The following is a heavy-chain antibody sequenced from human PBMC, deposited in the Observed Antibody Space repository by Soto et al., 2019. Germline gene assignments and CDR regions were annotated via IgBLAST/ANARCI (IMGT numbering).Heavy chain of an antibody. J-gene: IGHJ4*02. D-gene: IGHD6-13*01. CDR3: ARGQFWRSSFDY. CDR1: GGSFSGYY. Sequence: SETLSLTCAVYGGSFSGYYWSWIRQPPGKELEWIGEINRSGSTNYILSLKSRVTISVDTSKNQFSLKLSSVTAADTAVYYCARGQFWRSSFDYWGQGTLVTVSS. CDR2: INRSGST. V-gene: IGHV4-34*01.